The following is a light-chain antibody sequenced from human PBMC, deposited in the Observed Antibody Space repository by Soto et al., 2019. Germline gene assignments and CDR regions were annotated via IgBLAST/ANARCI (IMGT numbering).Light chain of an antibody. CDR3: QQYSRLWS. Sequence: GDRVTITCRASESISTWLAWYQQKPGKAPKLPIYGASSLESGVPPRFSGDGSETDFTLTISSLQRDDFGTYYCQQYSRLWSFGQGTKVEIE. V-gene: IGKV1-5*03. CDR1: ESISTW. CDR2: GAS. J-gene: IGKJ1*01.